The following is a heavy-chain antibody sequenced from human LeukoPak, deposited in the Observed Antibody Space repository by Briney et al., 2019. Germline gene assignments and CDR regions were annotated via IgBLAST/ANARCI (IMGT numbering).Heavy chain of an antibody. D-gene: IGHD5-18*01. CDR3: AKWFGSSYGYLDY. CDR2: ISYDGSNK. Sequence: PGRSLRLSCAASGFTFSSYGMHWVRQAPGKGLEWVAVISYDGSNKYYADSVKGRFTISRDNSKSTLYLQMNSLRAEDTAVYYCAKWFGSSYGYLDYWGQGTLVTVSS. CDR1: GFTFSSYG. J-gene: IGHJ4*02. V-gene: IGHV3-30*18.